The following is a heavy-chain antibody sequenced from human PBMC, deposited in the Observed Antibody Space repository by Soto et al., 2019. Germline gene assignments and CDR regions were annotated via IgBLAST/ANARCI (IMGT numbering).Heavy chain of an antibody. Sequence: SGPTLVNPTQTRTLTCTFSGFSLSTSGVGVGWIRQPPGKALEWLALIYWNDDKRYSPSLKSRLTITKDTSKNQVVLTMTNMDPVDTATYYCAQMTYYYGSGSYYYWGQGTLVTVSS. J-gene: IGHJ4*02. CDR3: AQMTYYYGSGSYYY. CDR1: GFSLSTSGVG. V-gene: IGHV2-5*01. CDR2: IYWNDDK. D-gene: IGHD3-10*01.